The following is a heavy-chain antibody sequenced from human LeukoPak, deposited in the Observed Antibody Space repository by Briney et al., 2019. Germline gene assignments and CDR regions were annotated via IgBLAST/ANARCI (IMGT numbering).Heavy chain of an antibody. Sequence: GGSLRLSCAASGFTFSSYWMHWVRQAPGKGLVWVSRINSDGSSTNYADSVKGRFTISRDNSKSTLYLQMNSLRAEDTAVYFCAKRDYSDTTSYSPLFAYWGRGALVTVSS. CDR1: GFTFSSYW. V-gene: IGHV3-74*01. CDR2: INSDGSST. CDR3: AKRDYSDTTSYSPLFAY. J-gene: IGHJ4*02. D-gene: IGHD3-22*01.